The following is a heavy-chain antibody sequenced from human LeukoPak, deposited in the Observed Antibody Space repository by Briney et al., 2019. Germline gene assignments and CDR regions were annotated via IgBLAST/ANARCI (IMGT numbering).Heavy chain of an antibody. CDR3: ARARDGYGYAFDI. Sequence: SVKVSCKASGGTFSSYAISWVRQAPGQGLEWMGGIIPIFGTANYAQKFQGRVTITTDESTSAAYMELSSLRSEDTAVYYCARARDGYGYAFDIWGQGTMVTVSS. J-gene: IGHJ3*02. CDR2: IIPIFGTA. V-gene: IGHV1-69*05. CDR1: GGTFSSYA. D-gene: IGHD5-24*01.